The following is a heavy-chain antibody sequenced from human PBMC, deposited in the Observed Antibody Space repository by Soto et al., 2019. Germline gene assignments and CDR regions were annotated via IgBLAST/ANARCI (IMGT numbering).Heavy chain of an antibody. CDR3: ARDRVATVTIYYNNWFDP. J-gene: IGHJ5*02. CDR1: GYTFTSYG. D-gene: IGHD4-17*01. V-gene: IGHV1-18*01. Sequence: GASVKVSCKASGYTFTSYGISWVRQAPGQGLEWMGWISAYNGNTNYAQKLQGRVTMTTDTSTSTAYMELRSLRSDDTAVYYCARDRVATVTIYYNNWFDPWGQGTLVTVSS. CDR2: ISAYNGNT.